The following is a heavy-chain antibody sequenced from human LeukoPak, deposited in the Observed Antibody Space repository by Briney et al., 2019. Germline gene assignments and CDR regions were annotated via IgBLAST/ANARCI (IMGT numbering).Heavy chain of an antibody. Sequence: GGSLRLSCTTSGFNFRAYWMGWVRQAPGKGLECVSVISRSGSSDNTYYADSVKGRFTISRDNSRNTLYLQMNSLRAEDTAVYYCAREGQYSGSPGDGMDVWGQGTTVTVSS. CDR1: GFNFRAYW. CDR2: ISRSGSSDNT. J-gene: IGHJ6*02. V-gene: IGHV3-23*01. D-gene: IGHD1-26*01. CDR3: AREGQYSGSPGDGMDV.